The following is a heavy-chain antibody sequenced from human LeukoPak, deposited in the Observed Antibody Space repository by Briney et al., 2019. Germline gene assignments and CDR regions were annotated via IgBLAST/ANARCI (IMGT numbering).Heavy chain of an antibody. CDR2: IYYSGGT. Sequence: SETLSLTCTVSGGSISSYYWSWIRQPPGKGLEWIGYIYYSGGTNYNPSLKSRVTISVDTSKNQFSLKLSSVTAADTAVYYCARGYGGNTGDYWGQGTLVTVSS. CDR1: GGSISSYY. D-gene: IGHD4-23*01. V-gene: IGHV4-59*01. J-gene: IGHJ4*02. CDR3: ARGYGGNTGDY.